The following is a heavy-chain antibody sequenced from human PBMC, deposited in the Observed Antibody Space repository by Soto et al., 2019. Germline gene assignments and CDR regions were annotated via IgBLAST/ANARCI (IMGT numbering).Heavy chain of an antibody. CDR1: GGSISSYY. CDR2: IYTSGRT. CDR3: ARYFRTSDNRGAIGI. Sequence: QVQLQESGPGLVKPSETLSLTCTVSGGSISSYYWSWIRQPAGKGLEWIGRIYTSGRTNYNTSLKSRLTMSVDTSKNQFSLKLGSVTAADTAVYYCARYFRTSDNRGAIGIWGQGTMVTVSS. J-gene: IGHJ3*02. V-gene: IGHV4-4*07. D-gene: IGHD2-21*01.